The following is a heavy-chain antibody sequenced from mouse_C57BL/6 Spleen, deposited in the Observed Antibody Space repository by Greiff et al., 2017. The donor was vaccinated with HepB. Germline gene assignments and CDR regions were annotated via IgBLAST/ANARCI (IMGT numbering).Heavy chain of an antibody. V-gene: IGHV5-6*01. Sequence: VQLKESGGDLVKPGGSLKLSCAASGFTFSSYGMSWVRQTPDKRLEWVATISSGGSYTYYPDSVKGRFTISRDNAKNTLYLQMSSLKSEDTAMYYCARLQLTGNAMDYWGQGTSVTVSS. CDR3: ARLQLTGNAMDY. J-gene: IGHJ4*01. CDR1: GFTFSSYG. D-gene: IGHD4-1*01. CDR2: ISSGGSYT.